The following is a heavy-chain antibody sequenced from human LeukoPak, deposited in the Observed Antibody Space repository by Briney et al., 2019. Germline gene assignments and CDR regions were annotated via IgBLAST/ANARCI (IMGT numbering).Heavy chain of an antibody. Sequence: SETLSLTCAVYGGSFSGYYWNWIRQPPGKGLEWIGYISYTGSTNYNPSLKSRVTISVDTSKNQFSLKLSSVTAADTAVYYCARASGYNWYFDYWGQGTLVTVSS. CDR2: ISYTGST. V-gene: IGHV4-59*01. J-gene: IGHJ4*02. CDR3: ARASGYNWYFDY. D-gene: IGHD5-24*01. CDR1: GGSFSGYY.